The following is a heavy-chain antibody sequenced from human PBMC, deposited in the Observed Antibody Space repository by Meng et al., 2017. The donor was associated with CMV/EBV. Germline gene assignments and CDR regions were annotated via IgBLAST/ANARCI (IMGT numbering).Heavy chain of an antibody. D-gene: IGHD3-16*01. CDR3: ASLGGGY. CDR1: GGSISSHV. CDR2: IYSSGST. V-gene: IGHV4-4*07. J-gene: IGHJ4*02. Sequence: TLSLTCTVPGGSISSHVWSWIRQPAGKGLEWIGRIYSSGSTDYNPSLKSRVTMSVDTSKNQYSLQLNSVTAADTAVYYCASLGGGYWGQGTLVTVSS.